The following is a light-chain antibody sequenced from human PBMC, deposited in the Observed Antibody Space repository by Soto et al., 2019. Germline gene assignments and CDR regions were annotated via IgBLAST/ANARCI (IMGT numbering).Light chain of an antibody. CDR2: GAS. V-gene: IGKV3-15*01. CDR1: QSVSSN. J-gene: IGKJ1*01. CDR3: PQYNNWPRR. Sequence: ETVMTLSKATVSVSTGENAPFSCRASQSVSSNLAWYQQKPGLARRLLIYGASTRATGIPSRFSGSGSGTEFTLTISCLQSEDFAVYYCPQYNNWPRRFGQGIDVDIK.